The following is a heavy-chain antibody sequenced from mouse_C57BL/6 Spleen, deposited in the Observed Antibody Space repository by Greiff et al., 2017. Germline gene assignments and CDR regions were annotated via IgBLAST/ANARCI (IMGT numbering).Heavy chain of an antibody. CDR1: GYAFGSYW. V-gene: IGHV1-80*01. D-gene: IGHD1-1*01. J-gene: IGHJ4*01. CDR3: ARDFYGSSHYYAMDY. CDR2: IFPVEGVP. Sequence: QVQLKESGAELVKPGASVRISCKASGYAFGSYWMNWVKRRPGRGLGGIGQIFPVEGVPNKNGKFKGKSTLTADKSSSTAYMQLSSLTSEDSAVYFCARDFYGSSHYYAMDYWGQGTSGTVSS.